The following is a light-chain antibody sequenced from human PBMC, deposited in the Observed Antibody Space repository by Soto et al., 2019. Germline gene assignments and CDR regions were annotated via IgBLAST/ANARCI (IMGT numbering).Light chain of an antibody. CDR3: QQYGTSPMYT. CDR1: RSVSGY. Sequence: EIVLTQSPGTLSLSPGERATLSCRASRSVSGYLAWYQQKPGQAPRLLIHDASSRVTSIPDRFSGSGSGTDFTLTISRLEPEDFAVYYCQQYGTSPMYTFGQGTKLDIK. V-gene: IGKV3-20*01. CDR2: DAS. J-gene: IGKJ2*01.